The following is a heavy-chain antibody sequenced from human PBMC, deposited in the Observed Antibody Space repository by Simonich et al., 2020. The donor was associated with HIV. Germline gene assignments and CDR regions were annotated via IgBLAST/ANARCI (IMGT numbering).Heavy chain of an antibody. CDR2: IWSDGNNK. CDR3: ASDGGTMGDFDF. Sequence: QVQLVESGGGVVQPGRSLRLSCAASGFTFSSYAMHWVRQAPGKGLEGVAVIWSDGNNKYYTDSVKGRFTSARDNSKDTLYLQMNSLRAEDTAVYYCASDGGTMGDFDFWGQGTLVTVSS. J-gene: IGHJ4*02. V-gene: IGHV3-33*08. D-gene: IGHD3-16*01. CDR1: GFTFSSYA.